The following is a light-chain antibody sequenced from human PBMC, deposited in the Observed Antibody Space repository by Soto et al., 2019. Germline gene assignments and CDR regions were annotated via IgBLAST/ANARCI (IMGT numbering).Light chain of an antibody. J-gene: IGLJ2*01. V-gene: IGLV4-69*01. CDR3: QTWGTGIQV. CDR2: LNSDGSH. CDR1: SGHSNYA. Sequence: QPVLTQSPSASASLGASVKLTCTLSSGHSNYAIAWHQQQPEKGPRYLMKLNSDGSHSKGDGIPDRFSGSSSGAERYLTISSLQSEDEADYYCQTWGTGIQVFGGGTKLPVL.